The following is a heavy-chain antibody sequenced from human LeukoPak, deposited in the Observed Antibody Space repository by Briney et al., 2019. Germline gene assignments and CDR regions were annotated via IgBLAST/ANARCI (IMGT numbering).Heavy chain of an antibody. CDR2: IYYSGST. Sequence: SETLSLTCTVSGGSISSYYWSWIRQPPGKGLEWIGYIYYSGSTNYNPSLKSRVTISVDKSKNQFSLKLSSVTAADTAVYYCATPRSGSYYEFDYRGQGTLVTVSS. D-gene: IGHD1-26*01. J-gene: IGHJ4*02. V-gene: IGHV4-59*12. CDR1: GGSISSYY. CDR3: ATPRSGSYYEFDY.